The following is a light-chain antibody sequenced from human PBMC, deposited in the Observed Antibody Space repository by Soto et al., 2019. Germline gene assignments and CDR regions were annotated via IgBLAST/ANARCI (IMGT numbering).Light chain of an antibody. V-gene: IGLV2-8*01. CDR3: SSYAGSNNPYV. CDR2: EVT. CDR1: SSDVGGYNY. Sequence: QSALTQPPSASGSPGQSVTISCTVTSSDVGGYNYVSWYQQHPGKAPKLMIYEVTKRPSGVPDRFSGSKSGNTASLTVSGLQAGDEGDYYCSSYAGSNNPYVFGTGTKVTVL. J-gene: IGLJ1*01.